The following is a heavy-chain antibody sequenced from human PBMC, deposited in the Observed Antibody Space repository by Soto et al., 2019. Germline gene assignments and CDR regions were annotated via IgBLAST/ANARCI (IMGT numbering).Heavy chain of an antibody. CDR2: IIPMLGMS. CDR1: GDTFSRFT. J-gene: IGHJ4*02. CDR3: ATSYGSGSAHFDS. D-gene: IGHD3-10*01. V-gene: IGHV1-69*02. Sequence: QVQLVQSGAEVTKHGSSVTVSCTASGDTFSRFTLSWVRQAPGQGLEWMGRIIPMLGMSNSALKFQGRVTITADKSTNKVYMHLNSLRSDDTAVYYCATSYGSGSAHFDSWGQGTLVTVSS.